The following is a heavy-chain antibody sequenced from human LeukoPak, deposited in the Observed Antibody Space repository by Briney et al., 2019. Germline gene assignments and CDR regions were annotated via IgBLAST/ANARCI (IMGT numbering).Heavy chain of an antibody. V-gene: IGHV3-74*01. CDR1: GFTFSTYW. Sequence: GGSLRLSCAASGFTFSTYWMYWVSHAPGKGLVWVSRMNPDGSITTYTDSVKGRFTISRDNAKNTLYLQMNSLRAEDTAVYYCATAWHDWGQGTLVTVSS. CDR2: MNPDGSIT. J-gene: IGHJ4*02. CDR3: ATAWHD. D-gene: IGHD5-12*01.